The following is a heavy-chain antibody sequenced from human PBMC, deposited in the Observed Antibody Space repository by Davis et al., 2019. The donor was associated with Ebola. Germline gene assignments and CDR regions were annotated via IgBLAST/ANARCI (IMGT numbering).Heavy chain of an antibody. V-gene: IGHV1-46*01. CDR3: ETAGGGMYSSGWYPYDY. Sequence: ASVKVSCKASGYTFTNYYMHWVRQAPGQGLVWMGMINPNDGRTIYAQKFQGRVTMTEDTSTDTAYMELSSLRSEDTAVYYCETAGGGMYSSGWYPYDYWGQGTLVTVSS. J-gene: IGHJ4*02. CDR2: INPNDGRT. CDR1: GYTFTNYY. D-gene: IGHD6-19*01.